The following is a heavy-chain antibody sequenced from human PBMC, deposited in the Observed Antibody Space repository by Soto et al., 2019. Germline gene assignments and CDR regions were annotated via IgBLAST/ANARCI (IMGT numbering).Heavy chain of an antibody. CDR1: GYTFTSYD. J-gene: IGHJ6*03. D-gene: IGHD3-9*01. CDR3: ARGGDDYDILTVYYFPYYYYYMYV. CDR2: MNPNSGNT. Sequence: GASVKVSCKASGYTFTSYDINWVRQATGQGLEWMGWMNPNSGNTGYAQKFQGRVTMTRNTSISTAYMELSSLRSEDTAVYYCARGGDDYDILTVYYFPYYYYYMYVWGKGTTVTVSS. V-gene: IGHV1-8*01.